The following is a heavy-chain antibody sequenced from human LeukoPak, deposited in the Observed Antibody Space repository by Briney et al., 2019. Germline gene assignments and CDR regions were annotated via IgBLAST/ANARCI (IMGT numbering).Heavy chain of an antibody. J-gene: IGHJ3*02. CDR2: ISGSGGST. CDR3: AKDLISSSWYPIRAFDI. Sequence: GGSQRLSCAASGFTFSSYAMSWVRQAPGKGLEWVSAISGSGGSTYYADSVKGRFTISRDNSKNTLYLQMNSLRAEDTAVYYCAKDLISSSWYPIRAFDIWGQGTMVTVSS. D-gene: IGHD6-13*01. V-gene: IGHV3-23*01. CDR1: GFTFSSYA.